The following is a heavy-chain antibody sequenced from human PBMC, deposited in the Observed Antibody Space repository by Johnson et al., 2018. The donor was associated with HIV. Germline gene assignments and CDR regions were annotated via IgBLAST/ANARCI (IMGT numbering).Heavy chain of an antibody. D-gene: IGHD1-26*01. Sequence: VQLVESRGVLVQPGGSLRLSCAASGFTVSSNEMSWVRQAPGKGLEWVSSISGGSTYYADSRKGRFTISRANSKNTLYLQMHSLRAEDTAVYYCAKERDSGSYFDAFDLWGQGTMVTISS. CDR2: ISGGST. V-gene: IGHV3-38-3*01. J-gene: IGHJ3*01. CDR3: AKERDSGSYFDAFDL. CDR1: GFTVSSNE.